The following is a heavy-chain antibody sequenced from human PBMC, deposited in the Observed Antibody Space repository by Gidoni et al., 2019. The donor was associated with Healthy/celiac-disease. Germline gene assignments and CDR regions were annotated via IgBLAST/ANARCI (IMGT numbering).Heavy chain of an antibody. J-gene: IGHJ6*03. V-gene: IGHV1-2*02. D-gene: IGHD2-2*01. CDR2: INPNSGGT. Sequence: QVQLVQSGAEVKKPGASVKVSCKAYGYPFTGYYTHWVRHAPGQGLEWMGWINPNSGGTNYAQKFQGRVTMTRDTSISTAYMELSRLRSDDTAVYYCARGAVVVPAAIDGYMDVWGKGTTVTVSS. CDR3: ARGAVVVPAAIDGYMDV. CDR1: GYPFTGYY.